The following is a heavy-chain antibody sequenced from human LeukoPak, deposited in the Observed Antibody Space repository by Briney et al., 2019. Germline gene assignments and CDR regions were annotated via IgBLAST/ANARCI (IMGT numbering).Heavy chain of an antibody. V-gene: IGHV3-23*01. D-gene: IGHD3-9*01. CDR3: ARDFYDILTGYLDY. Sequence: GGSLRLSCAASGFTFSSYAMSWVRRAPGKGLEWVSAISGSGGSTYYADSVKGRFTISRDNSKNTLYLQMNSLRAEDTAVYYCARDFYDILTGYLDYWGQGTLVTVSS. CDR1: GFTFSSYA. CDR2: ISGSGGST. J-gene: IGHJ4*02.